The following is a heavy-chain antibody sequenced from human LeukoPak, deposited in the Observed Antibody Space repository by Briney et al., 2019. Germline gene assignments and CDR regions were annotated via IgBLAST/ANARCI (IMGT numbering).Heavy chain of an antibody. CDR3: AKDGGGSSWFHYYYMDV. D-gene: IGHD6-13*01. Sequence: GGSLRLSCAASGFTFSSYEMNWVRQAPGKGLEWVSYISSSGSTIYYADSVKGRFTISRDNAKNSLYLQMNSLRAEDTAVYYCAKDGGGSSWFHYYYMDVWGKGTTVTISS. J-gene: IGHJ6*03. CDR2: ISSSGSTI. V-gene: IGHV3-48*03. CDR1: GFTFSSYE.